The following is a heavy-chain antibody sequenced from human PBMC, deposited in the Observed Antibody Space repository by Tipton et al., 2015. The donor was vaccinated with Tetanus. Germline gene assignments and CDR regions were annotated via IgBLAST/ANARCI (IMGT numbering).Heavy chain of an antibody. CDR1: GDSVSGYY. D-gene: IGHD6-13*01. Sequence: TLSLTCTVSGDSVSGYYWSWIRQPPGKGLEWIGYVYYTGSTNHNPSLKSRVTISMDRSKNQISLQLTPVTAADTAVYFCAGVTAQRTELYFDHGGQGTLVTVSS. CDR2: VYYTGST. CDR3: AGVTAQRTELYFDH. J-gene: IGHJ4*02. V-gene: IGHV4-59*02.